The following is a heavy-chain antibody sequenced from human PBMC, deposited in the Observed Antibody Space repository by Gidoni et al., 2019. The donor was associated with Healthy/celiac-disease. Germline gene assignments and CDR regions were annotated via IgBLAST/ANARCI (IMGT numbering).Heavy chain of an antibody. J-gene: IGHJ5*02. CDR2: IYYSGST. CDR1: GGSISSSSYY. Sequence: QLQLQESGPGLVKPSETLSLTCTVSGGSISSSSYYWGWIRQPPGKGLEWIGSIYYSGSTYYNPSLKSRVTISVDTSKNQFSLKLSSVTAADTAVYYCARLYWEAAAGTMWFDPWGQGTLVTVSS. CDR3: ARLYWEAAAGTMWFDP. V-gene: IGHV4-39*01. D-gene: IGHD6-13*01.